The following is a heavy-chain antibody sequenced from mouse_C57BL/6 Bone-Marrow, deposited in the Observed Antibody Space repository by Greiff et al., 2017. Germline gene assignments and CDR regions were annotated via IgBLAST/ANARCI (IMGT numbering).Heavy chain of an antibody. CDR3: ARDWGPAWFAY. Sequence: QVQLQQSGAELARPGASVKLSCKASGYTFTSYGISWVKQRTGQGLEWIGEIYPRSGNTYYNEKFKGKATLTADKSSSTAYMELRSLTSEDSAVYFCARDWGPAWFAYWGQGTLVTVSA. J-gene: IGHJ3*01. CDR2: IYPRSGNT. D-gene: IGHD4-1*01. CDR1: GYTFTSYG. V-gene: IGHV1-81*01.